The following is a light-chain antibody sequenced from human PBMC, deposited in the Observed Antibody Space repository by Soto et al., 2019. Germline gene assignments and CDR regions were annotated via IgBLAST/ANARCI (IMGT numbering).Light chain of an antibody. CDR3: QQYNSYPYT. CDR1: QSISSW. Sequence: DIQMTQSPSTLSASVGDRVTITCRASQSISSWLAWYQQKPGKAPKLLIYKASSLESRVPSMFSGSGSGTEFTLTISSLQPDDFAPYYCQQYNSYPYTLGQGTKLEIK. V-gene: IGKV1-5*03. J-gene: IGKJ2*01. CDR2: KAS.